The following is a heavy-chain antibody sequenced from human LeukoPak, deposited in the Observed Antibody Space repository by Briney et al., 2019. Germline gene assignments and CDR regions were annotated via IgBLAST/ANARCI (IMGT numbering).Heavy chain of an antibody. CDR1: GFTLSNHA. V-gene: IGHV3-23*01. J-gene: IGHJ5*01. CDR2: ISGSGAMT. Sequence: GGSLRLSCAASGFTLSNHAMIWVRQAPGKGLEWVSSISGSGAMTYYADSVKGRFTISRDNAMDTLYLQMNSLRADDTAVYYCVKDRVDGSGSQFDSWGQGSLVIVSS. CDR3: VKDRVDGSGSQFDS. D-gene: IGHD3-10*01.